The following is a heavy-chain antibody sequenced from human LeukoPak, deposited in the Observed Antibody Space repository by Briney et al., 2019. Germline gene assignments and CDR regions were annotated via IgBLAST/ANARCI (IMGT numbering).Heavy chain of an antibody. D-gene: IGHD2-2*01. CDR2: ISSSSSYI. CDR1: GFTFSSYS. V-gene: IGHV3-21*01. J-gene: IGHJ3*02. CDR3: ARDCSSTSCYASLGVAFDI. Sequence: GGSLRLSCAASGFTFSSYSMNWVRQAPGEGLEWVSSISSSSSYIYYADSVKGRFTISRDNAKNSLYLQMNSLRAEDTAVYYCARDCSSTSCYASLGVAFDIWGQGTMVTVSS.